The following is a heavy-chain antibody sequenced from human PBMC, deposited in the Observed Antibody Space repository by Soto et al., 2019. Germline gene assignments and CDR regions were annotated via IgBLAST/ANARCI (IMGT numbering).Heavy chain of an antibody. CDR3: ARLNLVTGGMDV. D-gene: IGHD4-4*01. CDR2: IDPSDSYT. CDR1: GYSFTSYW. J-gene: IGHJ6*02. Sequence: PGESLKISCKGFGYSFTSYWITRVRQMPGKGLEWMGRIDPSDSYTNYSPSFQGHVTISADKSISTAYLQWSSLKASGTARYYCARLNLVTGGMDVGGQGTAVPVSS. V-gene: IGHV5-10-1*01.